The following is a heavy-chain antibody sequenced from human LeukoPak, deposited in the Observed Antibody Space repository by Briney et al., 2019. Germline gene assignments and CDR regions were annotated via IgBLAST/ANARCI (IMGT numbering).Heavy chain of an antibody. CDR3: AREDYDFWSGYYGRTNWFDP. CDR1: GFTFSSYA. CDR2: ISYDGSNK. D-gene: IGHD3-3*01. V-gene: IGHV3-30*04. J-gene: IGHJ5*02. Sequence: GGSLRLSCAASGFTFSSYAMHWVRQAPGKGLEWVAVISYDGSNKYCADSVKGRFTISRDNSKNTLYLQMNSLRAEDTAVYYCAREDYDFWSGYYGRTNWFDPWGQGTPVTVSS.